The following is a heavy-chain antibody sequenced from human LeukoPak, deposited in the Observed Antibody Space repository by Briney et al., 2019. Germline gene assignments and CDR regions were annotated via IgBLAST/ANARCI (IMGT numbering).Heavy chain of an antibody. J-gene: IGHJ3*02. Sequence: GGSLRLSCAASGFTFSSYEMNWVRQAPGKGLEWVSYISSSGSTIYYADSVKGRSTISRDNAKNSLYLQMNSLRAEDTAVYYCASSPHIVVVTAHDAFDIWGQGTMVTVSS. CDR2: ISSSGSTI. CDR1: GFTFSSYE. D-gene: IGHD2-21*02. CDR3: ASSPHIVVVTAHDAFDI. V-gene: IGHV3-48*03.